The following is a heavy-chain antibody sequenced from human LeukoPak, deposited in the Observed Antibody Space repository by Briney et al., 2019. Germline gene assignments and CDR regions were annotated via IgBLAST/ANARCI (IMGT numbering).Heavy chain of an antibody. CDR3: AKDRGGSWDGFDI. D-gene: IGHD2-15*01. V-gene: IGHV3-30*18. J-gene: IGHJ3*02. CDR2: ISYDGSNR. CDR1: GFTFTNYG. Sequence: SGRSLRLSCAASGFTFTNYGIHWVRQAPGKGLEWVAGISYDGSNRYYAASVRGRFTISRDDSKNTVSLEMSILRGEDSAVYYCAKDRGGSWDGFDIWGQGTLVTVSS.